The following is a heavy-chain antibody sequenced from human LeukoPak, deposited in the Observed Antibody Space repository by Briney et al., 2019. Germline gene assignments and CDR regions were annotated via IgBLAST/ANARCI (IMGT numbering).Heavy chain of an antibody. J-gene: IGHJ5*02. CDR3: ARELTVTPEGWFDP. CDR1: GGTFSSYA. Sequence: ASVKVSCKASGGTFSSYAISWVRQAPGQGLEWMGRIIPIFGTANYAQKFQGRVTITTDESTSTAYMELSSLRSEATAVYYCARELTVTPEGWFDPWGQGTLVTVSS. V-gene: IGHV1-69*05. CDR2: IIPIFGTA. D-gene: IGHD4-17*01.